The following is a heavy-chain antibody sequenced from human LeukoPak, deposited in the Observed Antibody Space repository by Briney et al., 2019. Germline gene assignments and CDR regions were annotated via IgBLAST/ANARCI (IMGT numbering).Heavy chain of an antibody. J-gene: IGHJ5*02. Sequence: GGSLRLSCAASGFTFSTYWMSWVRQAPGKGLEWVANIKKDGSEKYYVDSVKGRFTISRDNAKNSLYLQMNGLRAEDTAVYYCARDGQLRAQNWFDPWGQGTLVTVSS. D-gene: IGHD5-18*01. CDR1: GFTFSTYW. CDR2: IKKDGSEK. CDR3: ARDGQLRAQNWFDP. V-gene: IGHV3-7*01.